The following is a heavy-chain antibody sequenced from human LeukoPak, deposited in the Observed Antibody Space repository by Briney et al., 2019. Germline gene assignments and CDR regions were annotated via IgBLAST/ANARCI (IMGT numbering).Heavy chain of an antibody. CDR2: IYTSGST. D-gene: IGHD3-22*01. CDR3: ARESRGYYDKNDAFDI. CDR1: GDSLSSGSYD. J-gene: IGHJ3*02. Sequence: MPSETLSLTCSVSGDSLSSGSYDWRSIRQPAGEGLDWIGRIYTSGSTNYNPSLKSRVTISVDTPKNQFSLKLSSVTAADPAVYYCARESRGYYDKNDAFDIWGQGTMVTVS. V-gene: IGHV4-61*02.